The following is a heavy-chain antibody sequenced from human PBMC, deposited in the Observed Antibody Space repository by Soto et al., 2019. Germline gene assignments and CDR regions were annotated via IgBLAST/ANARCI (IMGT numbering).Heavy chain of an antibody. CDR2: IRSSGDRT. CDR1: GFTFRNYA. D-gene: IGHD1-26*01. J-gene: IGHJ3*01. Sequence: EVQLLESGGGLLQPGGSLRLSCAASGFTFRNYAMSWVRQAPGKGLEWVSGIRSSGDRTYYADSVTGRFTISRDNSKNTLYLQMTSLRDEDTALYYCAKGPYSGSPDAFDFWGQGTRVTVSS. V-gene: IGHV3-23*01. CDR3: AKGPYSGSPDAFDF.